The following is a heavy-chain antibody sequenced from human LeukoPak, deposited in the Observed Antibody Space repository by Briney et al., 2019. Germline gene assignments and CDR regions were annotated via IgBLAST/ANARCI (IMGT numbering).Heavy chain of an antibody. V-gene: IGHV3-48*03. D-gene: IGHD6-19*01. CDR2: ISSSGSTM. J-gene: IGHJ6*02. CDR1: GFTFSSYE. Sequence: GGSLRLSCAASGFTFSSYEMNWVRQAPGQGLEWILYISSSGSTMYNADSVKGRFTVSRDNAKNSLYLQMNTLRAEDTAVYYCARARAVARDYYYNGVGVWGQGTTVTVYS. CDR3: ARARAVARDYYYNGVGV.